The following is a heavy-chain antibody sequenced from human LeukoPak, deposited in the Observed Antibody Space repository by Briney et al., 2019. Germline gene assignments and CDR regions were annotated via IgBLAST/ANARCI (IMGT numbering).Heavy chain of an antibody. CDR3: AREGRSYCYFDY. Sequence: GGSLRLSCAASGFTFSSYSMNWVRQAPGKGLEWVSSISSSSRYIYYADSVKGRFTISRDNAKNSLYPQMNSLRAEDTAVYYCAREGRSYCYFDYWGQGTLVTVSS. CDR1: GFTFSSYS. CDR2: ISSSSRYI. D-gene: IGHD1-26*01. J-gene: IGHJ4*02. V-gene: IGHV3-21*01.